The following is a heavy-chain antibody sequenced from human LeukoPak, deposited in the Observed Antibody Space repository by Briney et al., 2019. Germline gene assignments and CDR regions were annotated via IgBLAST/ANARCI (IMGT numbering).Heavy chain of an antibody. V-gene: IGHV3-21*01. J-gene: IGHJ6*02. CDR2: ISSSSGYI. CDR3: ARDTDGFESGYGYYYYHGMDV. CDR1: GFTFSTYS. D-gene: IGHD3-3*01. Sequence: GGSLRLSCAASGFTFSTYSMTWVRQAPGKRLEWVSSISSSSGYIYYADSVKGRFTISRDNAKNSLYLQMNSLRAEDTAVYYCARDTDGFESGYGYYYYHGMDVWGQGTTVTVSS.